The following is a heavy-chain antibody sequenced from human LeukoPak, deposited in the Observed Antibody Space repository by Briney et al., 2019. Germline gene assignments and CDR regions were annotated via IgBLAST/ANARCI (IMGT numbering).Heavy chain of an antibody. CDR2: ISSSSSTI. D-gene: IGHD3-3*01. J-gene: IGHJ4*02. CDR1: GFTFSSYS. CDR3: ARDFTRYDFWSGEFASY. Sequence: GGSLRLSCAASGFTFSSYSMNWVRQAPGKGLEWVSYISSSSSTIYYADSVKGRFTISRDNAKNSLYLQMNSLRAEDTAVYYCARDFTRYDFWSGEFASYWGQGTLVTVSS. V-gene: IGHV3-48*04.